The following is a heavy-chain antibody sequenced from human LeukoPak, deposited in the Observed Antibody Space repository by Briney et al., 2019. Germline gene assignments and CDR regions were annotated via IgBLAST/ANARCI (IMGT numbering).Heavy chain of an antibody. CDR3: ASNYGSGNYVYYYMDV. CDR1: GGTFSSYA. J-gene: IGHJ6*03. CDR2: IIPIFGTA. V-gene: IGHV1-69*05. D-gene: IGHD3-10*01. Sequence: SVKVSCKASGGTFSSYAISWVRQAPGQGLEWMGRIIPIFGTANYAQKFQGRVTITTDESTSTAYMELSSLRSEDTAVYYCASNYGSGNYVYYYMDVWGKGTTVTVSS.